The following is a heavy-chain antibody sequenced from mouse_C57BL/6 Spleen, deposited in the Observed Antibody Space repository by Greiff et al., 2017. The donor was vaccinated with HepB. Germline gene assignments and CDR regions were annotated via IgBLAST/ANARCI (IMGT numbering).Heavy chain of an antibody. D-gene: IGHD2-3*01. Sequence: EVQVVESGGGLVKPGGSLKLSCAASGFTFSDYGMHWVRQAPEKGLEWVAYISSGSSTIYYADTVKGRFTISRDNAKNTLFLQMTSLRSEDTAMYYCARTRDGYYAWFAYWGQGTLVTVSA. CDR2: ISSGSSTI. CDR3: ARTRDGYYAWFAY. V-gene: IGHV5-17*01. CDR1: GFTFSDYG. J-gene: IGHJ3*01.